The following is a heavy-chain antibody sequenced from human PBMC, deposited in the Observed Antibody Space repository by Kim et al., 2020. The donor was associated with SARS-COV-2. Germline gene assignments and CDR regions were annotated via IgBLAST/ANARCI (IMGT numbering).Heavy chain of an antibody. J-gene: IGHJ4*02. V-gene: IGHV4-39*01. CDR1: GGSISSSSYY. CDR3: ARSIGYYPADFDY. CDR2: IYYSGST. D-gene: IGHD3-22*01. Sequence: SETLSLTCTVSGGSISSSSYYWGWIRQPPGKGLEWIGSIYYSGSTYYNPSLKSRVTISVDTSKNQFSLKLSSVTAADTAVYYCARSIGYYPADFDYWGQGTLVAVSS.